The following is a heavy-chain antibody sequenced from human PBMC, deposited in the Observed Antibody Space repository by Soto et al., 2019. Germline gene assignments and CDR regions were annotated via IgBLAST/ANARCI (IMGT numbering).Heavy chain of an antibody. V-gene: IGHV3-7*01. CDR3: AKRAIGQGSGGSRQNYGLEG. CDR2: IKHDGSEK. CDR1: GFIFSTYW. D-gene: IGHD2-15*01. J-gene: IGHJ6*01. Sequence: PGGSLLLSCASSGFIFSTYWMTWVRQAPGQGLEWVANIKHDGSEKYYLDSVKGRFTISRDNAKNSLFLQMNDLGAEDTAMYYCAKRAIGQGSGGSRQNYGLEGWGQGATVAGSS.